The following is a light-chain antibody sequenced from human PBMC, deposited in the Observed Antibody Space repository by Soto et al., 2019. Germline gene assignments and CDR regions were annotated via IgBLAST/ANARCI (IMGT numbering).Light chain of an antibody. J-gene: IGLJ1*01. CDR1: GGDVGGYDY. CDR3: SSYAGSDNPYV. Sequence: QSVLTQAPSASGSPGQSVTISCTGTGGDVGGYDYVSWYQQHPGKAPKLMIYEVTKRPLGVPDRFSGSKSGNTASLTVSGLQAEDEADYYCSSYAGSDNPYVFGTGTKVTVL. V-gene: IGLV2-8*01. CDR2: EVT.